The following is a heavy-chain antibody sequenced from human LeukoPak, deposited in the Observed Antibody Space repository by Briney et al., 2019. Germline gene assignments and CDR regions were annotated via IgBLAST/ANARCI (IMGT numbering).Heavy chain of an antibody. J-gene: IGHJ4*02. CDR1: GYTFTGYY. D-gene: IGHD6-19*01. CDR3: ARARGWLAELDY. CDR2: INPNSGGT. Sequence: GASVKVSCKASGYTFTGYYMHWVRQAPGQGLEWMGWINPNSGGTNYAQKFQGKVTMTRDTSISTAYMELSRLRSDDTAVYYCARARGWLAELDYWGQGTLVTVSS. V-gene: IGHV1-2*02.